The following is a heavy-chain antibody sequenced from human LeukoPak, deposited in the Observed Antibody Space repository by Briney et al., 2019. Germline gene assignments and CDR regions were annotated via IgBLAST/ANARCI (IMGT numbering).Heavy chain of an antibody. Sequence: GGSLRLSCAASGFPFSNYWMHWVRHAPGKGLVWVSRINTDGNRTSYADSVTGRFTISRDNAQNTVYLQMNSLRAEDTAVYYCARVGQGEWYFDLWGRGTLVTVSS. J-gene: IGHJ2*01. CDR3: ARVGQGEWYFDL. CDR1: GFPFSNYW. V-gene: IGHV3-74*01. CDR2: INTDGNRT. D-gene: IGHD1-26*01.